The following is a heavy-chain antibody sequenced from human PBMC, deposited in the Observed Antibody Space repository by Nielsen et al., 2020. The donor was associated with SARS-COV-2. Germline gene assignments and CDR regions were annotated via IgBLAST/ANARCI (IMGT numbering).Heavy chain of an antibody. V-gene: IGHV5-10-1*01. D-gene: IGHD3-16*01. CDR2: ISPGDSHT. J-gene: IGHJ6*02. CDR1: GYKFSNYW. CDR3: ARHGAHYGMDV. Sequence: GESLKISCKGSGYKFSNYWITWVRQMPGKGLEWMGMISPGDSHTNYNPSFQGHVSISVDKSVTTAYLQWSSLRASDTAMYYCARHGAHYGMDVWGQGTTVAVSS.